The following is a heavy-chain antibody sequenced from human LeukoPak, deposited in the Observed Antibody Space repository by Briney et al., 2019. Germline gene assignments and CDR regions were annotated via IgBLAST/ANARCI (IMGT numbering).Heavy chain of an antibody. Sequence: SETLSLTCAVSGGSISSGGYSWSWIRQPPGKGLEWIGYIYHSGSTYYNPSLKSRVTISVDRSKNQFSLKLSSVTAADTAVYYCATYYYGSGNYYNGYYFDYWGQGTLVPVSS. V-gene: IGHV4-30-2*02. J-gene: IGHJ4*02. CDR3: ATYYYGSGNYYNGYYFDY. CDR1: GGSISSGGYS. CDR2: IYHSGST. D-gene: IGHD3-10*01.